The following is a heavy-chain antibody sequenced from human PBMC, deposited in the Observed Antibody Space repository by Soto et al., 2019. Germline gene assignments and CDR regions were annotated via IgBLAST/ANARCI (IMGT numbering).Heavy chain of an antibody. CDR1: GYTFTSYD. CDR3: YGGNSWADY. J-gene: IGHJ4*02. D-gene: IGHD4-17*01. V-gene: IGHV1-8*01. CDR2: VNPNSGNT. Sequence: QVQLVQSGAEVKKPGASVKVSCKASGYTFTSYDINWVRQATGQGLGWMGWVNPNSGNTGYAQKFQCRVTRARNTSISTAYMEMSSLRSEDTAVYYCYGGNSWADYWGQGTLVTVSS.